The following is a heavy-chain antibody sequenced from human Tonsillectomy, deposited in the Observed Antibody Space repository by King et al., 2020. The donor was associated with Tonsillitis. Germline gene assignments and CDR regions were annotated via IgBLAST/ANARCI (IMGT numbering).Heavy chain of an antibody. J-gene: IGHJ4*02. CDR2: INPEDSDT. V-gene: IGHV5-51*01. CDR3: ARRDGSGSYYSIDY. D-gene: IGHD3-10*01. CDR1: GYRFSNYW. Sequence: QLVQSGAEVKKPGESLKISCKGSGYRFSNYWIGWVRQKAGKGLEWMRIINPEDSDTRYSPSFQGQVTISADNSISTASLQWSSLKASDSAMYYCARRDGSGSYYSIDYWGQGTLVTVSS.